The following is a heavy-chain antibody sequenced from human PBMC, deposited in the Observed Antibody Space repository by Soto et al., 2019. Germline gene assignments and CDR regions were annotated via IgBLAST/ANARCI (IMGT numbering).Heavy chain of an antibody. CDR1: GGSISSGDYY. CDR2: IYYSGST. CDR3: ARYYYGSGSYQDY. J-gene: IGHJ4*02. D-gene: IGHD3-10*01. V-gene: IGHV4-30-4*01. Sequence: SETLSLTCTVSGGSISSGDYYWSWIRQPPGKGLEWIGYIYYSGSTYYNPSLKSRVTISVDTSNNQFSLKLTSVTAADTAVYYCARYYYGSGSYQDYWGQGTLVTVSS.